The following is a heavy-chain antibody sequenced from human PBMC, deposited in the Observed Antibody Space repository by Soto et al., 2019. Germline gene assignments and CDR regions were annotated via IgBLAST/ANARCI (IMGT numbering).Heavy chain of an antibody. Sequence: QVQLVQSGAEVKKPGSSVKVSCKASRGTFSSYAISWVRQAPGQGLEWMGGIVPLSGASNYARKFQGRVTITADESTSTASVELSSLRSEDTAVYYCARRDGYDAFDIWGQGTVVTVSS. J-gene: IGHJ3*02. CDR3: ARRDGYDAFDI. V-gene: IGHV1-69*01. D-gene: IGHD5-12*01. CDR1: RGTFSSYA. CDR2: IVPLSGAS.